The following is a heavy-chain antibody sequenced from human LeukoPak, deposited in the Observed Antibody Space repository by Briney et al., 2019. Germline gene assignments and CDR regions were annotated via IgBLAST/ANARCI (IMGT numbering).Heavy chain of an antibody. CDR2: ISGSGGST. V-gene: IGHV3-23*01. J-gene: IGHJ5*02. Sequence: GGSLRLSCAASGFTFSSYAMSWVRQAPGKGLEWVSAISGSGGSTYYADSVRARFTISRDNSKNTVDLQMSSLRAEDTAVYYCVREVSGWPNNWFDPWGQGTLVSVSS. CDR3: VREVSGWPNNWFDP. CDR1: GFTFSSYA. D-gene: IGHD6-19*01.